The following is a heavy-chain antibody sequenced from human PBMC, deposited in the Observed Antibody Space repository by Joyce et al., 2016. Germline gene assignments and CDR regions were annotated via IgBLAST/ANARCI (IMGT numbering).Heavy chain of an antibody. CDR1: AFTFSTYW. CDR2: INSDGSST. D-gene: IGHD1-26*01. V-gene: IGHV3-74*01. Sequence: EVQLVESGGGLVQPGGSLRLSCAASAFTFSTYWLHWVRQAPGKGLVGVSRINSDGSSTTYADSVKGRFTISRDNAKNTLYLQMNSLRAEDTAVYYCARVLYSGSYRGAAAAFDIWGQGTVVTVSS. J-gene: IGHJ3*02. CDR3: ARVLYSGSYRGAAAAFDI.